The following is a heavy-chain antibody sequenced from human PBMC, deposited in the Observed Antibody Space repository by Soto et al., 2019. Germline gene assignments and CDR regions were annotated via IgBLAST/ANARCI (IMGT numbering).Heavy chain of an antibody. CDR1: GFTFSSYE. J-gene: IGHJ2*01. CDR3: ARGELRDWYFDR. D-gene: IGHD1-26*01. Sequence: EVQLVESGGGLVQPGGSLRLSCAASGFTFSSYEMNWVRQAPGKGLEWVSYISSSGSTIYYADSVKGRFTISRDNAKNSLYLQMNSLRAEDTAVYYCARGELRDWYFDRWGRGTLVTVSS. V-gene: IGHV3-48*03. CDR2: ISSSGSTI.